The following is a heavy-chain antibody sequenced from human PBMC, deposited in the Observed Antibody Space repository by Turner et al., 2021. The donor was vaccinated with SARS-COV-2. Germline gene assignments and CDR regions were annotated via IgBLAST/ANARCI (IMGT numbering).Heavy chain of an antibody. J-gene: IGHJ6*02. V-gene: IGHV3-74*01. CDR3: ARVGIAAAGPTFYYYYYGMDV. D-gene: IGHD6-13*01. CDR1: GFPFSRYW. CDR2: INSDGSST. Sequence: EVQLVESGGGLVQPGGSLRLSCAASGFPFSRYWMHWVRQAPGKGLVWVSRINSDGSSTSYADSVKGRFTISRDNAKNTLYLQMNSLRAEDTAVYYCARVGIAAAGPTFYYYYYGMDVWGQGTTVTVSS.